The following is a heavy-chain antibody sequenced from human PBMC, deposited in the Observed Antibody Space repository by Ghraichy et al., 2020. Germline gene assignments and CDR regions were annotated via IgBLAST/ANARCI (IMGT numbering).Heavy chain of an antibody. J-gene: IGHJ6*02. CDR1: AHTCAADI. D-gene: IGHD2-15*01. CDR2: ISGDGSVT. V-gene: IGHV3-43*01. CDR3: TKEERRERWSRNHYYAIDV. Sequence: GGSLRLSYIGTAHTCAADIAYCLVHALGIGPEWVSLISGDGSVTYYSDSVKGRFTISRDNTKKSLFLQMHSLRGEDTALYYCTKEERRERWSRNHYYAIDVWGQGTTTTVSS.